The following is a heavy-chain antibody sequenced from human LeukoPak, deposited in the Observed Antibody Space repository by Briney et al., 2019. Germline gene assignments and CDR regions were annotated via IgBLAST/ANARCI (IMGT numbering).Heavy chain of an antibody. CDR3: ARGFVGVLRFLEWSRTHDAFDI. V-gene: IGHV1-2*02. CDR1: GYTFTGYY. J-gene: IGHJ3*02. Sequence: GASVKVSCKASGYTFTGYYMHWVRQAPGQGLEWMGWINPNSGGTNYAQKFQGRVTMTRDTSISTAYMELSRLRSDDTAVYYCARGFVGVLRFLEWSRTHDAFDIWGQGTMVTVSS. D-gene: IGHD3-3*01. CDR2: INPNSGGT.